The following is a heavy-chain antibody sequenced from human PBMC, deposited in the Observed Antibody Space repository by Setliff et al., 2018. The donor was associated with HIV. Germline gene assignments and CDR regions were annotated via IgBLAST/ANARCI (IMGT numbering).Heavy chain of an antibody. Sequence: LSLTCTVSGDSIDDFYWSWIRQPPGQGLEWIGYIFSNVTTNYSPSLKSRVTMSIDRSKSQFLLNLTSVNASDTAIYYCARRKLSKGGAFDYWGQGALVTVPQ. J-gene: IGHJ4*02. D-gene: IGHD1-1*01. CDR1: GDSIDDFY. CDR2: IFSNVTT. V-gene: IGHV4-4*09. CDR3: ARRKLSKGGAFDY.